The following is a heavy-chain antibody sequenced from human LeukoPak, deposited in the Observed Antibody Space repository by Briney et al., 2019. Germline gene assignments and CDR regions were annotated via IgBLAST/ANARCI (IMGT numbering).Heavy chain of an antibody. CDR1: GGSISSYY. J-gene: IGHJ4*02. Sequence: SETLSLTCTVSGGSISSYYWSWIRQPAGKGLEWIGRIYTSGSTNYNPSLKSRVTMSVDTSKNQFSLKLSSVTAADTAVYYCARSPHKYSSPKDFDYWGQGTLVTVSS. CDR2: IYTSGST. V-gene: IGHV4-4*07. CDR3: ARSPHKYSSPKDFDY. D-gene: IGHD6-6*01.